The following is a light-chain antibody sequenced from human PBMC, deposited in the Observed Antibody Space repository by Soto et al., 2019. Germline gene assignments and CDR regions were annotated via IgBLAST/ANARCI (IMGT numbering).Light chain of an antibody. CDR1: SSDVGGYNY. V-gene: IGLV2-14*01. Sequence: QSALTQPASVSGSPGQSVTISFSGTSSDVGGYNYVSWYQQHPGKAPKLMIYEVSNRPSGVSNRFSGSKSGNTASLTISGLQAEDEADYYFSSYTSSSSPYVVFGGGTKRPVL. CDR2: EVS. CDR3: SSYTSSSSPYVV. J-gene: IGLJ2*01.